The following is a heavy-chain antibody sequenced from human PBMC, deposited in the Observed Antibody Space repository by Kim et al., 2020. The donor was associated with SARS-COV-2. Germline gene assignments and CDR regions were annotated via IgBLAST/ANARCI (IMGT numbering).Heavy chain of an antibody. J-gene: IGHJ3*02. Sequence: GGSLRLSCAASGFTFSSYAMSWVRQAPGKGLEWVSAISGSGGSTYYADSVKGRFTISRDNSKNTLYLQMNSLRAEDTAVYYCAKPSMIVVVITTGDAFDIWGQGTMVTVSS. CDR1: GFTFSSYA. D-gene: IGHD3-22*01. CDR2: ISGSGGST. V-gene: IGHV3-23*01. CDR3: AKPSMIVVVITTGDAFDI.